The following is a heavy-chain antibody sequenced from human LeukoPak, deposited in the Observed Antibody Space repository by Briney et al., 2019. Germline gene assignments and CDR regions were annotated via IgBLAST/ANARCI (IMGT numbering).Heavy chain of an antibody. V-gene: IGHV3-30*03. CDR1: GFTFSIFG. CDR2: ISHTGNNR. Sequence: GRSLRLSCAASGFTFSIFGMHWVRQAPGKGLEWVALISHTGNNRYYADSVKGRFSISRDNSKNTMYLQMDSPRAEDTAVYYCAAGYSSGWRNLIDYWGQGTLVTVSS. D-gene: IGHD6-19*01. CDR3: AAGYSSGWRNLIDY. J-gene: IGHJ4*02.